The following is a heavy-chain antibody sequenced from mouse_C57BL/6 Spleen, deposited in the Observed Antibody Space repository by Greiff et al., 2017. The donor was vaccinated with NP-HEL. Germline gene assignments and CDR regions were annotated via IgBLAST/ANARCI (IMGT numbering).Heavy chain of an antibody. D-gene: IGHD2-4*01. J-gene: IGHJ4*01. CDR3: VGLYDYDYAMDY. CDR2: INPGSGGT. CDR1: GYAFTNYL. Sequence: VQLQQSGAELVRPGTSVKVSCKASGYAFTNYLIEWVKQRPGQGLEWIGVINPGSGGTNYNEKFKGKATLTADKSSSTAYMQLSSLTSEDSAVYFCVGLYDYDYAMDYWGQGTSVTVSS. V-gene: IGHV1-54*01.